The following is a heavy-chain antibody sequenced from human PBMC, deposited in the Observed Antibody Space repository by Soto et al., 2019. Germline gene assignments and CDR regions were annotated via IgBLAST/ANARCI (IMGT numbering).Heavy chain of an antibody. CDR3: AKYLVFPYYFDY. J-gene: IGHJ4*02. D-gene: IGHD6-6*01. Sequence: QVQLVESGGGVVQPGRSLRLSCAASGFTFSSYGMRWVRQAPGKGLEWVAVISYDGSNKFYADSVKGRFTISRDNSKNTLYLQMNSLRAEDTAVYYCAKYLVFPYYFDYWGQGTLVTVSS. V-gene: IGHV3-30*18. CDR2: ISYDGSNK. CDR1: GFTFSSYG.